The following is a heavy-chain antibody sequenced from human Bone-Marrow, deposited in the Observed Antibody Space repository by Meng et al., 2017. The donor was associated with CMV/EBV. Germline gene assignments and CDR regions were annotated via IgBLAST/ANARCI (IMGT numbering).Heavy chain of an antibody. CDR2: ISSSSSYI. Sequence: GGSLRLSCAASGFTFSSYSMNWVRQAPGKGLEWVSSISSSSSYIYYADSVKGRFTISRDNAKNSLYLQMNSLRAEDTAVYYCARDGGSGWDHYYYGMDVWGRGTTVT. CDR1: GFTFSSYS. D-gene: IGHD6-19*01. CDR3: ARDGGSGWDHYYYGMDV. V-gene: IGHV3-21*01. J-gene: IGHJ6*01.